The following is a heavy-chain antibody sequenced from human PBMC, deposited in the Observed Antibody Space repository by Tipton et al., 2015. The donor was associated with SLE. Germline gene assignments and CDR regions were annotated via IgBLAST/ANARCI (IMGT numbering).Heavy chain of an antibody. Sequence: TLSLTCTVSGGSISSSSYYWGWIRQPPGKGLEWIGSIYYSGSTYYNPSLKSRVTISVDTSKNQFSLKLSSVTAADTAVYYCAREYGSGGSHAGAPLGYWGQGTLVTVSS. CDR1: GGSISSSSYY. CDR3: AREYGSGGSHAGAPLGY. D-gene: IGHD2-15*01. J-gene: IGHJ4*02. V-gene: IGHV4-39*07. CDR2: IYYSGST.